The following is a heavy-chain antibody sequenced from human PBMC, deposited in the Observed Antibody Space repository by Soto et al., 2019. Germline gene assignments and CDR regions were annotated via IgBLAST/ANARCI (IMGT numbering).Heavy chain of an antibody. CDR1: GFTFSSCA. J-gene: IGHJ4*02. D-gene: IGHD3-10*01. CDR3: ARGVRYYSSEKPANFDY. V-gene: IGHV3-11*05. CDR2: ISVSSTYA. Sequence: GGSLRLSCAASGFTFSSCAMGWVRQAPGKGLECVAYISVSSTYANYADSVEGRFTISRDNAENSLFLQMNSLRADDTAVYYCARGVRYYSSEKPANFDYWGQGALVTVSS.